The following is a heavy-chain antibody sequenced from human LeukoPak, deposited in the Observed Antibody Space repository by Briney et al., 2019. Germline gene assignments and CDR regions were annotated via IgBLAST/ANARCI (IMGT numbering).Heavy chain of an antibody. D-gene: IGHD3-10*01. CDR3: ARDSNYGSGSPDYYYYYMDV. Sequence: SVKVSCKASGGTFSSYAISWVRQAPGQGLEWMGGIIPIFGTANYAQKFQGRVTITADESTRTAYMELSSLRSEDTAVYYCARDSNYGSGSPDYYYYYMDVWGKGTTVTISS. CDR1: GGTFSSYA. V-gene: IGHV1-69*13. J-gene: IGHJ6*03. CDR2: IIPIFGTA.